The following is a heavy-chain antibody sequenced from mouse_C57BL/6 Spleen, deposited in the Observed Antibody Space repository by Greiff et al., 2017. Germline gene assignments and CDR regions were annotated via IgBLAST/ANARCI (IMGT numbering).Heavy chain of an antibody. D-gene: IGHD4-1*01. J-gene: IGHJ2*01. V-gene: IGHV1-80*01. CDR3: AREGTGTRYFDY. CDR2: IYPGDGDT. CDR1: GYAFSSYW. Sequence: QVQLQQSGAELVKPGASVKISCKASGYAFSSYWMNWVKQRPGKGLEWIGQIYPGDGDTNYNGKFKGKATLTADKSSSTAYMQPGSLTSEDSAVYFCAREGTGTRYFDYWGQGTTLTVSS.